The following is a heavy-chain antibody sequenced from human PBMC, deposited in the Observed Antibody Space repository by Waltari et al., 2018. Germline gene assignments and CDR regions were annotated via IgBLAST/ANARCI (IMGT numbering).Heavy chain of an antibody. Sequence: QVQLVESGGGVVQPGRSLRLSCAASGFTFSSYGMHWVRQAPGKGLEWVAVIVYDGSNKYNADSVKGRFTISRDNSKNTLYLQMNSLRAEDTAMYYCAKGWSSSWWTQNWFDPWGQGTLVTVSS. V-gene: IGHV3-30*18. CDR3: AKGWSSSWWTQNWFDP. CDR1: GFTFSSYG. D-gene: IGHD6-13*01. CDR2: IVYDGSNK. J-gene: IGHJ5*02.